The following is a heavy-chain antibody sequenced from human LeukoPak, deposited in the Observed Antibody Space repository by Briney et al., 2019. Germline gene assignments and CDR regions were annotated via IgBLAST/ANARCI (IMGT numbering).Heavy chain of an antibody. CDR3: ARDRANSGTKALHYYYMDV. CDR2: IIPIFGTA. D-gene: IGHD1-7*01. Sequence: SVKVSCKASGGTFSSYAISWVRQAPGQGLEWMGGIIPIFGTANYAQKFQGRVTITTDESTSTAYMELSSLRSEDTAVYYCARDRANSGTKALHYYYMDVWGKGTTVTASS. CDR1: GGTFSSYA. V-gene: IGHV1-69*05. J-gene: IGHJ6*03.